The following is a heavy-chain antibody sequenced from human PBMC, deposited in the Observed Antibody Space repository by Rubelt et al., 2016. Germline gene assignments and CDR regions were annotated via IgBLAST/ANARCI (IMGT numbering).Heavy chain of an antibody. CDR1: GYSFTSNW. Sequence: PGESLKISCKDSGYSFTSNWIGWVRQVPGKGLEWMGIIYPGDSDTRYSPSFQGQVTISADKSISTAYLQWSGLRASDTATYFCARENAANWFDPWGQGTLVTVSS. V-gene: IGHV5-51*01. D-gene: IGHD2-2*01. CDR2: IYPGDSDT. J-gene: IGHJ5*02. CDR3: ARENAANWFDP.